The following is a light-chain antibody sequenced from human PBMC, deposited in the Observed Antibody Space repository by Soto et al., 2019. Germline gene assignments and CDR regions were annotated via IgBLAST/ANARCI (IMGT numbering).Light chain of an antibody. CDR3: QQYGSSPRT. J-gene: IGKJ1*01. V-gene: IGKV3-20*01. Sequence: EVVLTQSPDTLSLSPGESATLSCRASQSVRSSYLAWYQQTPGQTPRLLIYAASSRATGIPDRFSGSGSGTDFSLTISRLEAEDFAVYYCQQYGSSPRTFGQGTKVAIK. CDR2: AAS. CDR1: QSVRSSY.